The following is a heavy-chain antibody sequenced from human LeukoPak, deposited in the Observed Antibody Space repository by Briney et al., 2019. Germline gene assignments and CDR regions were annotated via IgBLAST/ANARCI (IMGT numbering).Heavy chain of an antibody. Sequence: ASVKVSCKASGYTFTSYGISWVRQAPGQGLEWMGWISAYNGDTNYAQKLQGRVTMTTDTSTSTAYVELRSLRSDDTAVYYCARDGSGSYYNVGYYYYYMDVWGKGTTVTISS. V-gene: IGHV1-18*01. CDR3: ARDGSGSYYNVGYYYYYMDV. J-gene: IGHJ6*03. D-gene: IGHD3-10*01. CDR2: ISAYNGDT. CDR1: GYTFTSYG.